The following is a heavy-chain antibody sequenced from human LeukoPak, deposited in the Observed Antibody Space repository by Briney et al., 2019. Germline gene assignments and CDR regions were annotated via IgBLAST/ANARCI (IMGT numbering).Heavy chain of an antibody. D-gene: IGHD5-18*01. CDR1: GYSISSGYY. CDR3: ARVRYSYGYPYYYYYYMGV. J-gene: IGHJ6*03. CDR2: IYHSGTT. V-gene: IGHV4-38-2*02. Sequence: SETLSLTCTVSGYSISSGYYWGWIRQPPGKGLEWIGNIYHSGTTYYNPSLKSRVTISVDTSKDQFSLNLSSVTAADTAVYYCARVRYSYGYPYYYYYYMGVWGKGTTVTVSS.